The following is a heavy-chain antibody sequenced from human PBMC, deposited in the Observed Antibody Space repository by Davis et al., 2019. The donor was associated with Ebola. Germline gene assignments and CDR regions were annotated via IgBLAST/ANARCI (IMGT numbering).Heavy chain of an antibody. CDR3: ARAFLWLGESTSVDGMDV. V-gene: IGHV4-59*12. CDR1: GGSISSYY. CDR2: IYYSGST. D-gene: IGHD3-10*01. Sequence: SETLSLTCTVSGGSISSYYWSWIRQPPGKGLEWIGYIYYSGSTNYNPSLKRRVTISVDTSKNQFSLKLSSVTAADTAVYYCARAFLWLGESTSVDGMDVWGQGTTVTVSS. J-gene: IGHJ6*02.